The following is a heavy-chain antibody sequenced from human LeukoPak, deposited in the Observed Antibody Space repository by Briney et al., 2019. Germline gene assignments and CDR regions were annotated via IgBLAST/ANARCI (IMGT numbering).Heavy chain of an antibody. CDR1: GFTFSSYW. CDR3: AKVSRGEGYFDY. CDR2: IKKDGSEK. J-gene: IGHJ4*02. Sequence: SGGSLRLSCAASGFTFSSYWMSWVRQAPGKGLEWVANIKKDGSEKYYVDAVKGRFTISRDNAKTSLYLQMNSLKAEDTAVYYCAKVSRGEGYFDYWGQGTLVTVSS. V-gene: IGHV3-7*01.